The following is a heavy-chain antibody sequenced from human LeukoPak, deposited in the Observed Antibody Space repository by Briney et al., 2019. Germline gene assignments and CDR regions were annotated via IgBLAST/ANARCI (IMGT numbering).Heavy chain of an antibody. J-gene: IGHJ4*02. CDR2: INSDGSST. CDR1: GFIFSSYW. V-gene: IGHV3-74*01. CDR3: ARRLVVPAAPYYFDY. Sequence: GVSLRLSCAASGFIFSSYWMHWVRQAPGKGLVWVSRINSDGSSTSYADSVKGRFTISRDNAKNTLYLQMNSLRAEDTAVYYCARRLVVPAAPYYFDYWGQGTLVTVSS. D-gene: IGHD2-2*01.